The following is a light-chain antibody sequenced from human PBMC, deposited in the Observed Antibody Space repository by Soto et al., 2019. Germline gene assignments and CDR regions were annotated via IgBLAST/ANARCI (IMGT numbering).Light chain of an antibody. CDR2: DVT. V-gene: IGLV2-11*01. Sequence: QSALTQPRSVSGSPGQSVTISCTGTSSDVGGYNYVSWYRQHPGKAPKLMIYDVTERPSGVPARFSGSKSGNTASLTISGLQADYEADYYCCSYAGSSTSFVFGGGTKVTVL. CDR3: CSYAGSSTSFV. J-gene: IGLJ1*01. CDR1: SSDVGGYNY.